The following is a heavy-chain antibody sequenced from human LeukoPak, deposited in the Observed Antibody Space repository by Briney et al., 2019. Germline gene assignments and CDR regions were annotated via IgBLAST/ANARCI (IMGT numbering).Heavy chain of an antibody. V-gene: IGHV1-69*01. CDR1: GGTFSSYG. Sequence: SVKVSCKASGGTFSSYGVSWVRQAPGQGPEWMGGIVPIFRSTTYAQKFRGRVTITADESMSTVYMEMSSLRSEDTAVYYCARSQRAGYNVYHFDYWGQGTLVTVSS. J-gene: IGHJ4*02. CDR2: IVPIFRST. CDR3: ARSQRAGYNVYHFDY. D-gene: IGHD5-24*01.